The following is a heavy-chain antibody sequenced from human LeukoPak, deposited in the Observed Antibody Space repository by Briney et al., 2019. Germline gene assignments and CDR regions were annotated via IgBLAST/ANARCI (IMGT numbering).Heavy chain of an antibody. CDR2: IYSGGST. CDR3: AREIVATIRRDLWYFDY. J-gene: IGHJ4*02. D-gene: IGHD5-12*01. Sequence: GGSLRLSCAASGFTVSSNYMSWVRQAPGKGLEWVSVIYSGGSTYYSDSVMGRFTISRDNSEKTPQLQMNSLRAEDTAVYYCAREIVATIRRDLWYFDYWGQGTLVTVSS. CDR1: GFTVSSNY. V-gene: IGHV3-66*01.